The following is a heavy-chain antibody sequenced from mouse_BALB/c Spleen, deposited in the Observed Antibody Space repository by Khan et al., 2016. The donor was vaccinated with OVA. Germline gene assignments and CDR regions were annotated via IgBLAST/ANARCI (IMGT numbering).Heavy chain of an antibody. V-gene: IGHV5-15*02. CDR1: GFTFSDYG. J-gene: IGHJ4*01. CDR2: ISSLAYSI. CDR3: ARSWAMDY. Sequence: EVNLVESGGGLVQPGGSRKLSCAASGFTFSDYGLAWVRQAPGKGPEWVAFISSLAYSIYYADTVTGRFTISRENAKNTLYLDMSSLRSGDKAMYYCARSWAMDYWGQGTSVTVSS.